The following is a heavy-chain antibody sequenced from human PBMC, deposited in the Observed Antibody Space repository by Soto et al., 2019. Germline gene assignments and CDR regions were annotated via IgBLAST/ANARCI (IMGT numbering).Heavy chain of an antibody. J-gene: IGHJ4*02. CDR3: AREWVATIYYFDY. Sequence: LSLTCAASGFTFSSYSMNWVRQAPGKGLEWVSYISSSSSTIYYADSVKGRFTISRDNAKNSLYLQMNSLRAEDTAVYYCAREWVATIYYFDYWGQGTLVTVSS. D-gene: IGHD5-12*01. V-gene: IGHV3-48*01. CDR1: GFTFSSYS. CDR2: ISSSSSTI.